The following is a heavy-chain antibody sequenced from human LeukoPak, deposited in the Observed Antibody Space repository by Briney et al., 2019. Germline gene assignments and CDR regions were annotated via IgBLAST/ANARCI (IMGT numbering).Heavy chain of an antibody. J-gene: IGHJ4*02. D-gene: IGHD5-18*01. Sequence: PSETLSLTCAVYGGSFSGYYWSWIRQPPGKGLEWIGEINHSGSTNYSPSLKSRVAISVDTSKNQFSLKLSSVTAADTAVYYCARRQVGRIQLWPDWGQGTLVTVSS. CDR1: GGSFSGYY. CDR3: ARRQVGRIQLWPD. CDR2: INHSGST. V-gene: IGHV4-34*01.